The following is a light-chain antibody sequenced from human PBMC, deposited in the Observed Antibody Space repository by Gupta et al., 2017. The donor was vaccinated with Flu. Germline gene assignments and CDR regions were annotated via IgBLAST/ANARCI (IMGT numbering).Light chain of an antibody. CDR2: EVN. CDR1: SRDSGGNNY. Sequence: QSAQTQPPPASGSPGQSLAISCTGTSRDSGGNNYVSWYQQHPGKAPKLIIYEVNKRPSGVPFRFSESKSGNTASLTVSGVQAEDESDYYCCSYGINDVFGSGTKVTVL. CDR3: CSYGINDV. J-gene: IGLJ1*01. V-gene: IGLV2-8*01.